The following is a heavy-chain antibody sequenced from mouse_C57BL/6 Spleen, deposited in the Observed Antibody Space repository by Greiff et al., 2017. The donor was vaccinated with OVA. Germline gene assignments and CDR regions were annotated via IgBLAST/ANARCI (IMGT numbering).Heavy chain of an antibody. CDR1: GYTFTDYE. V-gene: IGHV1-15*01. CDR2: IDPETGGT. D-gene: IGHD3-1*01. CDR3: TRSGGDGWFAY. J-gene: IGHJ3*01. Sequence: VQLQQSGAELVRPGASVTLSCKASGYTFTDYEMHWVKQTPVHGLEWIGAIDPETGGTAYNQKFKGKAILTADKSSSTAYMELRSLTSEDSAVYYCTRSGGDGWFAYWGQGTLVTVSA.